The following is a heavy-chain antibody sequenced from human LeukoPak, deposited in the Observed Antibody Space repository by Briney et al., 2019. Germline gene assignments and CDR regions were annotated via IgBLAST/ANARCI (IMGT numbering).Heavy chain of an antibody. Sequence: SETLSLTCGVSGDSISSGGYSWSWIRQPPGRGLEWIAFIYYSGSTYHNPSLKSRVTISVDTSKNQFSLKLTSVTAADTAMYYCTRVRTTLGFAFDIWGQGTMVTVSS. CDR1: GDSISSGGYS. CDR2: IYYSGST. J-gene: IGHJ3*02. CDR3: TRVRTTLGFAFDI. V-gene: IGHV4-30-4*07. D-gene: IGHD2/OR15-2a*01.